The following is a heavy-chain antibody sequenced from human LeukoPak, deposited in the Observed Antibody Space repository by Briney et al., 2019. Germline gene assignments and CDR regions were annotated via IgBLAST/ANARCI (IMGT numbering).Heavy chain of an antibody. CDR1: GFTFSSYA. J-gene: IGHJ4*02. D-gene: IGHD3-22*01. Sequence: GRSLRLSCAASGFTFSSYAMHWVRQAPGKGLEWVAVISYDGSNKYYADSLKGRFTIPRDNSKNTLYLQMDSLRAEDTAIYYCARDSYYYDSSGYYLHFDYWGQGTLVTVSS. CDR3: ARDSYYYDSSGYYLHFDY. V-gene: IGHV3-30*04. CDR2: ISYDGSNK.